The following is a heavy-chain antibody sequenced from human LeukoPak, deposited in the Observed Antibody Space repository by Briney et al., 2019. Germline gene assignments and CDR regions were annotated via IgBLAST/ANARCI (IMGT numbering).Heavy chain of an antibody. CDR3: TRGAGWLIDY. Sequence: PPETLSLTCTVSDGSISDYYRGWIRQPPGKGLEWIGYFHNSGTSTYNPSLKSRVTISADTSKNQFSLKLNSLTTADTAVYYCTRGAGWLIDYWGQGILVTVSS. CDR1: DGSISDYY. V-gene: IGHV4-59*01. J-gene: IGHJ4*02. D-gene: IGHD3-16*01. CDR2: FHNSGTS.